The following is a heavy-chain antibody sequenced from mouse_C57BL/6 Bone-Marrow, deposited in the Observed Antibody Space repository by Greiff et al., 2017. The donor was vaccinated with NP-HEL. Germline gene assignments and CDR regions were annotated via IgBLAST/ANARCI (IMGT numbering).Heavy chain of an antibody. CDR3: AREGKVWFAY. Sequence: EVKLQESGGGLVKPGGSLKLSCAASGFTFSSYAMSWVRQTPEKRLEWVATISDGGSYTYYPDNVKGRFTISRDNAKNNLYLQMSHLKSEDTAMYYCAREGKVWFAYWGQGTLVTVSA. V-gene: IGHV5-4*01. CDR2: ISDGGSYT. CDR1: GFTFSSYA. J-gene: IGHJ3*01.